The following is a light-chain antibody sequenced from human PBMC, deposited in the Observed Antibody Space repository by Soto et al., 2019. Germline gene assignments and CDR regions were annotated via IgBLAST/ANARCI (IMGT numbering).Light chain of an antibody. J-gene: IGKJ5*01. Sequence: IVMTQSPATLSVSPGERVTLSCRASQSVSYNLAWYQQKPGQAPRLLIYGPSTRATGIPARFSGSGSGTEFTLTISSLQSEDFALYYCQQYGSSPITFGQGTRLEIK. CDR2: GPS. CDR3: QQYGSSPIT. V-gene: IGKV3-15*01. CDR1: QSVSYN.